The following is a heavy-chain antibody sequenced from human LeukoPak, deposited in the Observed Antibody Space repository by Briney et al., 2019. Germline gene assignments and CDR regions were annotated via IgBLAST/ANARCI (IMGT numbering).Heavy chain of an antibody. D-gene: IGHD3-10*01. CDR3: AREFRSYSDY. V-gene: IGHV1-46*01. J-gene: IGHJ4*02. Sequence: GASVKVSCKASGYTLTSYYMHWVRQAPGQGLEWMGKINPSSGATSNAQKFQGRVTMTRDTSTGTVYMELTSLRSEDTAVYYCAREFRSYSDYWGQGTLVTVSS. CDR2: INPSSGAT. CDR1: GYTLTSYY.